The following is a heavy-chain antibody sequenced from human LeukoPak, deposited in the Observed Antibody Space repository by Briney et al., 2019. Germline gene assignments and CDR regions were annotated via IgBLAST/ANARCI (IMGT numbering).Heavy chain of an antibody. J-gene: IGHJ6*02. V-gene: IGHV3-33*01. CDR2: IWYDGSNK. Sequence: GGSLRLSCAASGFTFSSYGMRWVRQAPGKGLEWVAVIWYDGSNKYYADPVKGRFTISRDNSKNTLYLQMSSLRAEDTAVYYCARAWREGGMDVWGQGTTVTVSS. CDR1: GFTFSSYG. CDR3: ARAWREGGMDV.